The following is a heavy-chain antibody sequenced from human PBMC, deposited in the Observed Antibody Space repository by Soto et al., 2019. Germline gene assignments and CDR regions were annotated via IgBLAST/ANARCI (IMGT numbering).Heavy chain of an antibody. V-gene: IGHV4-34*01. Sequence: SETMSLTCAVYGGSFSGYYWSWIRQPPGKGLEWIGEINHSGSTNYNPSLKSRVTISVDTSKNQFSLKLSSVTAADTAVYYCARGARLRFLEWFRAEYFQHWGQGTLVTVSS. D-gene: IGHD3-3*01. CDR1: GGSFSGYY. CDR2: INHSGST. CDR3: ARGARLRFLEWFRAEYFQH. J-gene: IGHJ1*01.